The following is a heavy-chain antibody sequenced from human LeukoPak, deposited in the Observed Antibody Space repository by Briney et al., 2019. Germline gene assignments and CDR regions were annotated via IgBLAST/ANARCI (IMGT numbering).Heavy chain of an antibody. CDR1: GSRFTSYW. V-gene: IGHV5-51*01. CDR2: IYPGDSDT. J-gene: IGHJ4*02. D-gene: IGHD3-22*01. Sequence: GESLKISCKGSGSRFTSYWIGWVRQRPGKGLEWMGIIYPGDSDTRYSPSFQGQVTISADKSISTAYLQWSSLKASDTAMYYCARHDSSGYYYVPYWGQGTLVTVSS. CDR3: ARHDSSGYYYVPY.